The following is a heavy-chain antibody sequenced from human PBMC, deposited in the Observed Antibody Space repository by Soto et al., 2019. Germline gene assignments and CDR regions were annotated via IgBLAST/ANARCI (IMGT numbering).Heavy chain of an antibody. CDR1: GGSITSDNYY. J-gene: IGHJ3*01. D-gene: IGHD6-19*01. CDR3: AREVSSPVHHGADDAFDL. CDR2: IRYSGTV. V-gene: IGHV4-30-4*01. Sequence: QVQLQEAGPGLVKPSQTLSLTCTVSGGSITSDNYYRSCIRQPPGKGLEWLGYIRYSGTVYYKSSLKSLVTISIDTSNDQVSLSLNSVTAADTDMYYCAREVSSPVHHGADDAFDLWGQGTMVCVSS.